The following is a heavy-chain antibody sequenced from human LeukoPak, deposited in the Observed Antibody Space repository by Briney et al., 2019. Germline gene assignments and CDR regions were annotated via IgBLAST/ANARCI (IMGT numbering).Heavy chain of an antibody. D-gene: IGHD2-8*01. CDR2: IYYSGGT. Sequence: PSQTLSLTCTVSGGSISSGDYYWSWIRQPPGKGLEWIGYIYYSGGTYYNPSLKSRVTISVDTSKNQFSLKLSSVTAADTAVYYCARWADIVLMVYAIDWYFDLWGRGTLVTVSS. V-gene: IGHV4-30-4*08. CDR1: GGSISSGDYY. CDR3: ARWADIVLMVYAIDWYFDL. J-gene: IGHJ2*01.